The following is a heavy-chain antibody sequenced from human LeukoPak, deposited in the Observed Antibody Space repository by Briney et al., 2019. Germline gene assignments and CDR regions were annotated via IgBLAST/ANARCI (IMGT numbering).Heavy chain of an antibody. CDR3: ARQNYYDSSGQNWFDP. CDR2: INHSGST. CDR1: GGSFSGYY. J-gene: IGHJ5*02. Sequence: SETLSLTCAVYGGSFSGYYWSWIRQPPGKGLEWIGEINHSGSTNYNPSLKSRVTISVDTSKNQFSLNLTSLTAADTAVYYCARQNYYDSSGQNWFDPWGQGTLVTVSS. V-gene: IGHV4-34*01. D-gene: IGHD3-22*01.